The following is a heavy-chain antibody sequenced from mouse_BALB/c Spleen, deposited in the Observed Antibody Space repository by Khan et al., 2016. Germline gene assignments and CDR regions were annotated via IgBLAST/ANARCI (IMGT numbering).Heavy chain of an antibody. J-gene: IGHJ4*01. CDR2: ILPGSGTT. V-gene: IGHV1-9*01. Sequence: VELVESGAELMKPGASVKISCKATGYTFSSYWIEWVKQRPGHGLEWIGEILPGSGTTYYNEKVKGQVTFTADTSSNTIYMQLSSLTSEDSTVYYSSIYYYINYDAMDYWGQGTTVTVSS. CDR3: SIYYYINYDAMDY. CDR1: GYTFSSYW. D-gene: IGHD2-5*01.